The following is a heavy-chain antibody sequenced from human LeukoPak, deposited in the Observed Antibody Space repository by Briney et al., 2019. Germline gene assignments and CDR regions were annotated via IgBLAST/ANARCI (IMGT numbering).Heavy chain of an antibody. J-gene: IGHJ4*02. Sequence: SETLSLTCAVYGGSFSGYYWSWIRQPPGKGLEWIGEINHSGSTNYNPSLKSRVTISIDTSKNQFSLKLASVTAADAALYSCARDVDGLIDYWGQGTLVTVSS. CDR1: GGSFSGYY. D-gene: IGHD2-2*03. CDR2: INHSGST. V-gene: IGHV4-34*01. CDR3: ARDVDGLIDY.